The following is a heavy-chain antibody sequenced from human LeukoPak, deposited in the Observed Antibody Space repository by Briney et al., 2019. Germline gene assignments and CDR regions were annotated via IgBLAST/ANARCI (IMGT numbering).Heavy chain of an antibody. J-gene: IGHJ2*01. CDR3: ARGSTVVTYFDL. CDR1: GGSISSYY. Sequence: SETLSLTRTVSGGSISSYYWNWIRQPAGKGLEWIGRIYTSGSTNYNPSLKSRVTMSVDTSKNQFSLKLSSVTAADTAVYYCARGSTVVTYFDLWGRGTLVTVSS. D-gene: IGHD4-23*01. V-gene: IGHV4-4*07. CDR2: IYTSGST.